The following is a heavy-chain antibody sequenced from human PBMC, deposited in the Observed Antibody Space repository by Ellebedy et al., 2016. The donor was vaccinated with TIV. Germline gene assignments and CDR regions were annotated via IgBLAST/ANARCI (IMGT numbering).Heavy chain of an antibody. CDR3: ASLYMVGEQLVLKFHYIDV. CDR2: ISYDGTNK. CDR1: GFTFSNYA. V-gene: IGHV3-30-3*01. D-gene: IGHD6-6*01. Sequence: GESLKISXAASGFTFSNYALHWVRQAPGKGLEWVALISYDGTNKYYADSVKGRFTISRDNSKSTLYLQMNSLRAEDTAVYYCASLYMVGEQLVLKFHYIDVWGKGTTVTVSS. J-gene: IGHJ6*03.